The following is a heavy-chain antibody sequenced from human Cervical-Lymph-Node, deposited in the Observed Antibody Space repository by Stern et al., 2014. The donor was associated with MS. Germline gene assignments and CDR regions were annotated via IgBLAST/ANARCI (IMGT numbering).Heavy chain of an antibody. D-gene: IGHD6-13*01. J-gene: IGHJ4*02. CDR2: INSDGSST. Sequence: EVQLVESGGDLVQPGGSLRLSCAASGFTFSSYWMHWVRQAPGKGLVWVSRINSDGSSTTYADSVKGRFTISRDNAKNTLYLQMNSLRAEDTAVYYCARAIGAAGTGYWGQGTLVTVSS. CDR3: ARAIGAAGTGY. V-gene: IGHV3-74*01. CDR1: GFTFSSYW.